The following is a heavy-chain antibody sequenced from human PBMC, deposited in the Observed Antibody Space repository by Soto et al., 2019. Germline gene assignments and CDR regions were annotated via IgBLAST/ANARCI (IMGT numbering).Heavy chain of an antibody. D-gene: IGHD3-9*01. Sequence: SGPTLVNPTQTLTLTCTFSGFSLRTSEVGVGWIRQPPGKALEWLALIYWDDDKRYSPSLKSRLTITKDTSKNQVVLTMTNMDPADTATYYCAHRFDWYYFDSWGQGTQVTVSS. CDR2: IYWDDDK. CDR3: AHRFDWYYFDS. J-gene: IGHJ4*02. V-gene: IGHV2-5*02. CDR1: GFSLRTSEVG.